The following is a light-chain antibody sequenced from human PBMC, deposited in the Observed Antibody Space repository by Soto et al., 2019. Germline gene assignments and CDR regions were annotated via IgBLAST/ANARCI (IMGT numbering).Light chain of an antibody. CDR2: DTS. CDR3: QQYGTSEII. Sequence: EFVVTQSPGTLSLSPGERATLSCRASQSLTNSFMAWYQQKPGQAPRLLIYDTSSRASGIPDRFSGSGSGTDFTLTISRLETEDFAVFYCQQYGTSEIIFGQGTRLEIK. V-gene: IGKV3-20*01. CDR1: QSLTNSF. J-gene: IGKJ5*01.